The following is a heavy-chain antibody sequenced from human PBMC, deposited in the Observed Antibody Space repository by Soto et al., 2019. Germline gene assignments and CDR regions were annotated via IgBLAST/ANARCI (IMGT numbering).Heavy chain of an antibody. CDR3: ARDPIRGGVPYFFDF. D-gene: IGHD3-16*01. CDR2: VNPDTGVA. CDR1: GYTFTYYL. V-gene: IGHV1-2*02. J-gene: IGHJ4*02. Sequence: XSVKVSCKASGYTFTYYLVHWVRLAPGQGLEWMGWVNPDTGVATFPQKFQGRVTVTRDASINTDYMELTHLTSEYTGIYYCARDPIRGGVPYFFDFWGRGTQVTVSS.